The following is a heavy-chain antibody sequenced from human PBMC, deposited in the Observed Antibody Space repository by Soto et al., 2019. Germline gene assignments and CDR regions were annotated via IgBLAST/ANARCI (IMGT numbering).Heavy chain of an antibody. J-gene: IGHJ3*01. Sequence: QITLKESGPTLVKPTQTLTLTCTFSGFSLSADGVGVGWIRQPPGKALEWLALIYWDDDKRYRPSLKSRLTXXXXXXXXXXXXXXXXXXXXXXXXXXXXXXXXXXXXXXXXXXVWGQGTVVTVSS. V-gene: IGHV2-5*02. CDR3: XXXXXXXXXXXXXXXV. CDR1: GFSLSADGVG. CDR2: IYWDDDK.